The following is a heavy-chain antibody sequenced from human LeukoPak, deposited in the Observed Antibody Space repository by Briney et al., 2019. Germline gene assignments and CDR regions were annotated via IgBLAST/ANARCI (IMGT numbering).Heavy chain of an antibody. Sequence: GSSVKVSCKASGGTFSSYAISWVRQAPGQGLEWMGGIIPIFGTANYAQKFQGRVTITTDESTSTAYMELSSLRSEDTAVYYCARIACGSSGCHNAFDIWGQGTMVTVSS. J-gene: IGHJ3*02. V-gene: IGHV1-69*05. CDR1: GGTFSSYA. D-gene: IGHD6-19*01. CDR3: ARIACGSSGCHNAFDI. CDR2: IIPIFGTA.